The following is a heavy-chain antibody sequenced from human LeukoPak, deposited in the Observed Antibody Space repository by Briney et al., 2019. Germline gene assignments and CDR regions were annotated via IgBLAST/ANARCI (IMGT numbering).Heavy chain of an antibody. CDR2: IYSGGST. V-gene: IGHV3-53*01. CDR1: GFTVSSNY. Sequence: GGSLRLSCAASGFTVSSNYMGWVRQAPRKGLEWVSVIYSGGSTYYADSVKGRFTISRDNSKSTLYLQMNSLRAEDTAVYYCARDSNYDSSGSPSWSVYWGQGTLVTVSS. CDR3: ARDSNYDSSGSPSWSVY. D-gene: IGHD3-22*01. J-gene: IGHJ4*02.